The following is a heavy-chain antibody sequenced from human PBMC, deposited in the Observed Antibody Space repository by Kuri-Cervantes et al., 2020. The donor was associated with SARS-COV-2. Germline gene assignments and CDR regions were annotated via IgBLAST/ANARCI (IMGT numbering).Heavy chain of an antibody. Sequence: SETRSLTCTVAGGSISSSSYYWGWIRQPPGKGLEWNGSIYYSRSTYYNPSLKSRVTITVDTSKNQFSLQLNPVTPADTAVYYCARLFDSSGYYYPAFDYWGQGTLVNVSS. CDR1: GGSISSSSYY. CDR3: ARLFDSSGYYYPAFDY. D-gene: IGHD3-22*01. V-gene: IGHV4-39*01. J-gene: IGHJ4*02. CDR2: IYYSRST.